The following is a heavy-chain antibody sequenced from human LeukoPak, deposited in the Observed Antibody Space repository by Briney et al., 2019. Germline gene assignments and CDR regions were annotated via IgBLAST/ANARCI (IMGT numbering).Heavy chain of an antibody. J-gene: IGHJ6*02. CDR1: GFSFRSFA. CDR3: ARTIAQYTNSWLYYYYGLDV. D-gene: IGHD6-6*01. Sequence: GGSLRLSCTASGFSFRSFAMSWVRQAPGQGLEWVSSISGGGEDTYYADSVKGRFTISRDNSETTLYLQMNSLGADDTALYYCARTIAQYTNSWLYYYYGLDVWGQGTTVTVSS. CDR2: ISGGGEDT. V-gene: IGHV3-23*01.